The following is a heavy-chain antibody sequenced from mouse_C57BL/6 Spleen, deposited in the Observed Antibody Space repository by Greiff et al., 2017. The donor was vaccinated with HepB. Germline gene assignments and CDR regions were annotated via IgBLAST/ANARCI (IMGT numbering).Heavy chain of an antibody. J-gene: IGHJ3*01. D-gene: IGHD1-1*01. CDR3: ARGGDYYGSSQPPWFAY. Sequence: QVQLQQPGAELVKPGASVKLSCKASGYTFTSYWMQWVKQRPGQGLEWIGEIDPSDSYTNYNQKFKGKATLTVDTSSSTAYMQLSSLTSEDSAVYYCARGGDYYGSSQPPWFAYWGQGTLVTVSA. CDR2: IDPSDSYT. CDR1: GYTFTSYW. V-gene: IGHV1-50*01.